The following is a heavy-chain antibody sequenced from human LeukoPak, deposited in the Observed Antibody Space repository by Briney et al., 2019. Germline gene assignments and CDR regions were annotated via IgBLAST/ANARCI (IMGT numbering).Heavy chain of an antibody. CDR2: INHSGST. J-gene: IGHJ4*02. D-gene: IGHD3-22*01. V-gene: IGHV4-34*01. CDR1: GGSFSGYY. Sequence: SETLPLTCAVHGGSFSGYYWSWIRQPPGKGLEWIGEINHSGSTNYNPSLKSRVTISVDTSKNQFSLKLSSVTAADTAVYYCARDLTDSSGYCHDYWGQGTLVTVSS. CDR3: ARDLTDSSGYCHDY.